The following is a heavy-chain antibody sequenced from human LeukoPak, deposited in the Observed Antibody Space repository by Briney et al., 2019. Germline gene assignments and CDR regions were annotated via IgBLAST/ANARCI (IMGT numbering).Heavy chain of an antibody. D-gene: IGHD5-24*01. V-gene: IGHV4-39*01. CDR1: GGSISSSSSY. Sequence: SETLSLTCSVSGGSISSSSSYWGWIRQPPGKGLEWIGSIYYSGSSFDNPGLKSRVTISVDTSKNQFSLKLSSVTAADTAVYYCARHRSGWLQSSFDYWGQGTLVTVSS. CDR3: ARHRSGWLQSSFDY. J-gene: IGHJ4*02. CDR2: IYYSGSS.